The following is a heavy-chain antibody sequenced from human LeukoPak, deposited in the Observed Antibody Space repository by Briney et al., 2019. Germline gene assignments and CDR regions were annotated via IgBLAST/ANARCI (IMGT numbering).Heavy chain of an antibody. Sequence: SETLSLTCAVYGGSFSGYYWSWIRQPPGKGLEWIGEINHSGNTNYNPSLKSRVTISVDTSKNQFSLKLSSVTAADTAVYYCARQVGFGNWFDPWGQGTLVTVSS. V-gene: IGHV4-34*01. J-gene: IGHJ5*02. CDR3: ARQVGFGNWFDP. CDR1: GGSFSGYY. CDR2: INHSGNT. D-gene: IGHD3-10*01.